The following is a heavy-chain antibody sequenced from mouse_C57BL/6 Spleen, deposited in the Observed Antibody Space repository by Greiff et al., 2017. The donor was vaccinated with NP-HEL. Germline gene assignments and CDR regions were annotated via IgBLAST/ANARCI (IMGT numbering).Heavy chain of an antibody. V-gene: IGHV1-80*01. J-gene: IGHJ2*01. D-gene: IGHD1-1*01. CDR3: ARTADYYGSSYEVY. CDR1: GYAFSSYW. CDR2: IYPGDGDT. Sequence: QVQLQQSGAELVKPGASVKISCKASGYAFSSYWMNWVKQRPGKGLEWIGQIYPGDGDTNYNGKFKGKATLTADKSSSTAYMQLSSLTSEDSAVYFCARTADYYGSSYEVYWGQGTTLTVSS.